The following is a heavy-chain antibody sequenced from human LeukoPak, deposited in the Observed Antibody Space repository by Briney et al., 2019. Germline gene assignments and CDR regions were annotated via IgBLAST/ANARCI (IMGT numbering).Heavy chain of an antibody. CDR1: GGSFSGYY. J-gene: IGHJ5*02. CDR3: ASRVLLNWFDP. Sequence: SETLSLTCAVYGGSFSGYYWSWIRQPPGKGLECIGEINHSGSTNNNPSLKSRVTISLDTPKNQFSLKLSSVTVADRAVYYCASRVLLNWFDPWGQGTLVIVSS. CDR2: INHSGST. D-gene: IGHD3-10*01. V-gene: IGHV4-34*01.